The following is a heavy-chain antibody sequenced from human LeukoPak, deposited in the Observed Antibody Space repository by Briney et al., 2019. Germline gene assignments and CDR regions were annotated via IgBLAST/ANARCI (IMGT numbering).Heavy chain of an antibody. CDR2: ISGSGGST. Sequence: GGSLRLSCAASGFTFSSYAMTWVRQAPGKGLEWVSAISGSGGSTYNADSVKGRFTISRDNSKNTLYLQMNSLRAEDTAVYYCAKDPTDFDSSGQTYFDYWGQGSLVTVSS. J-gene: IGHJ4*02. D-gene: IGHD3-22*01. CDR3: AKDPTDFDSSGQTYFDY. V-gene: IGHV3-23*01. CDR1: GFTFSSYA.